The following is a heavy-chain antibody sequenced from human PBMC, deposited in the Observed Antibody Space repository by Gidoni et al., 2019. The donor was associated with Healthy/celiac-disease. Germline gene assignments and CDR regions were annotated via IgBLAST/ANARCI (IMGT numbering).Heavy chain of an antibody. CDR1: GYTFTDYY. Sequence: QVQLVQSGAEVKQPGASVLVSCTASGYTFTDYYIHGVRPAPGQGLEWMGIINPSGGGTIYAQKYKGRVTMTRDTSTSTVYMELSSLRSEDTAVYFCARGGLTVTTSKNWFVDLWGRGTLVTVSS. CDR2: INPSGGGT. J-gene: IGHJ2*01. D-gene: IGHD4-17*01. V-gene: IGHV1-46*01. CDR3: ARGGLTVTTSKNWFVDL.